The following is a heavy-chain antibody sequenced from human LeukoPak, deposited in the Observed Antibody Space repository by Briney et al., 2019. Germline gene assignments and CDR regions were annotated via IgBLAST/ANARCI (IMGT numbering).Heavy chain of an antibody. CDR3: ARRAGAYSHPYDY. V-gene: IGHV3-30*02. D-gene: IGHD4/OR15-4a*01. J-gene: IGHJ4*02. CDR2: IRSDGSNK. Sequence: GGSLRLSCAGSGFSFSSYGMHWARQAPGKGLEWMAFIRSDGSNKYYSDSVKGRFTISRDNSKNTLYLQMNSLRAEDTAVYYCARRAGAYSHPYDYWGQGTLVTVSS. CDR1: GFSFSSYG.